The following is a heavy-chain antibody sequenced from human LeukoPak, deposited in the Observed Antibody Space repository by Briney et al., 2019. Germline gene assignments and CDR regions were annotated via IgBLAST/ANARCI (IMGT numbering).Heavy chain of an antibody. J-gene: IGHJ4*02. Sequence: ASVKVSCKASGYTFATYGFCWVRQAPGHGLEWMGWISSNTGKTDYAQKFQGRVTLTTDTSTSTAYMELRSLRPDDTALYYCAKVAGDRMDYWGQGTLLTVSS. CDR2: ISSNTGKT. CDR3: AKVAGDRMDY. CDR1: GYTFATYG. V-gene: IGHV1-18*01. D-gene: IGHD6-13*01.